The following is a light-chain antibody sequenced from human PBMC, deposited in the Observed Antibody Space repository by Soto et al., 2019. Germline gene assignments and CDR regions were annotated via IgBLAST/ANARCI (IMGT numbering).Light chain of an antibody. CDR2: DAS. Sequence: DIQMTQSPSTLSASVGDRVTITCRASQSISSWLAWYQQKPGKAPKLLIYDASSLESGVPSRFSGSGSGTEFTLTISSLQTDAFATYYCKPYNSYQTFGQGTKV. V-gene: IGKV1-5*01. CDR1: QSISSW. J-gene: IGKJ1*01. CDR3: KPYNSYQT.